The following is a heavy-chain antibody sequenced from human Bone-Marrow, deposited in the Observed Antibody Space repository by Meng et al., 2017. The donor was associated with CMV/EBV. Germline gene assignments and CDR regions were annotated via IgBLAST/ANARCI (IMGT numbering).Heavy chain of an antibody. Sequence: GGSLRLSCMTSGFSFGDYAMSWVRLAPGKGLEWVSSISSSSSYIYYADSVKGRFTISRDNAKNSLYLEMNSLRAEDTALYYCVRPSSSTGSFDYWGLGTLVPVYS. CDR3: VRPSSSTGSFDY. CDR2: ISSSSSYI. J-gene: IGHJ4*02. V-gene: IGHV3-21*04. CDR1: GFSFGDYA. D-gene: IGHD6-13*01.